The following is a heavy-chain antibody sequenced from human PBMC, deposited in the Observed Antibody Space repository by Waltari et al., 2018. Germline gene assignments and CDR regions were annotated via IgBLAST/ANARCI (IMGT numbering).Heavy chain of an antibody. J-gene: IGHJ4*02. CDR1: GFTFNSYW. CDR2: ISTDGSST. V-gene: IGHV3-74*01. CDR3: ARGWQSIDY. Sequence: EVKLVESGGGFVQPEGSLRLSWDAAGFTFNSYWMHWVRKAPGKGLVWVSRISTDGSSTDYADSVKGRFTISRDNAKNTLYLQLNSLRAEDTAVYYCARGWQSIDYWGQGTLVTVSS.